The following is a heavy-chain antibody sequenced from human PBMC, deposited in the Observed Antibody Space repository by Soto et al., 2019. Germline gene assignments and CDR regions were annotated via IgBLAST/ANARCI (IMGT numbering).Heavy chain of an antibody. CDR1: GFDFSNYV. J-gene: IGHJ4*02. V-gene: IGHV3-30*18. Sequence: GGSLRLSCAASGFDFSNYVLHWVRQAPGKGLEWVAVMSYDGGDIYYGDSVKGRFTISRDNSKNTLYLQMNSLRPEDTAVYYCAKVREDVVLLVAFDHWGQGTPVTVSS. D-gene: IGHD2-8*01. CDR3: AKVREDVVLLVAFDH. CDR2: MSYDGGDI.